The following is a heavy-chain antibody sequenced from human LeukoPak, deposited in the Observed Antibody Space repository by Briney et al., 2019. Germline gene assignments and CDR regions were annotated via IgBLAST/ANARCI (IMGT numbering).Heavy chain of an antibody. D-gene: IGHD6-19*01. Sequence: QPGGGPRISFAAPGFTLNRYAIPRVRPAPRKGVGGGGGILYDGSNEYYADSAKGRFTISRDNSKNTLYMQMNSLRAEDTAVYYCARILSRYSSGWPPANDYWGQGTLVTVSS. CDR2: ILYDGSNE. CDR3: ARILSRYSSGWPPANDY. V-gene: IGHV3-30-3*01. J-gene: IGHJ4*02. CDR1: GFTLNRYA.